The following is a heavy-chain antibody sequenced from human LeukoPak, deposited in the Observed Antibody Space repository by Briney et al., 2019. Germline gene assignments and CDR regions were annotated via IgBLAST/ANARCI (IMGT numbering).Heavy chain of an antibody. CDR2: INEDGSTT. D-gene: IGHD1-26*01. CDR1: GFTFSSNR. Sequence: GSLRLSCAASGFTFSSNRMHWVRQAPGKGLVWVSRINEDGSTTNYADSVKGRSTIFRDNAKNTLYLQMNSLRAEDTAVYYCVRDLGGRSGHWGQGTLVTVSS. CDR3: VRDLGGRSGH. J-gene: IGHJ4*02. V-gene: IGHV3-74*01.